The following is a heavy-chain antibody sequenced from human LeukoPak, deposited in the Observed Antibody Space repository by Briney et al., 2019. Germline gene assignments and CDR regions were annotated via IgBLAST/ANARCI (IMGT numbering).Heavy chain of an antibody. CDR3: ARALVISGDYVSGVDYYYYYGMDV. Sequence: PSETLSLTCTVSGGSISSGDYYWSWIRQPPGKGLEWIGYIYYSGSTYYNPSLKSRVTISVDTSKNQFSLKLSSVTAADTAVYYCARALVISGDYVSGVDYYYYYGMDVWGQGTTVTVSS. J-gene: IGHJ6*02. D-gene: IGHD4-17*01. V-gene: IGHV4-30-4*01. CDR1: GGSISSGDYY. CDR2: IYYSGST.